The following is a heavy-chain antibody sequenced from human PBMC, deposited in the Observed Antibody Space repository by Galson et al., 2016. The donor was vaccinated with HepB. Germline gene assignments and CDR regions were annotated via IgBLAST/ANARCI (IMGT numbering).Heavy chain of an antibody. CDR1: GGSISSGAYH. Sequence: SETLSLTCTVSGGSISSGAYHWGWIRQPPGKGLEWIGSISNRGSTPYNPSLKSRITISIGTSKNQFSLNLRSVTAADTAVYYCATHRTGPTGFPFDNWGQGTLVTVSS. CDR3: ATHRTGPTGFPFDN. CDR2: ISNRGST. D-gene: IGHD2-8*02. J-gene: IGHJ4*02. V-gene: IGHV4-39*01.